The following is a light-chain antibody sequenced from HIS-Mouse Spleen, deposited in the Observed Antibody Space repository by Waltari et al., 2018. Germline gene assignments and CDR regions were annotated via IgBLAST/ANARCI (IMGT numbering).Light chain of an antibody. CDR2: EDS. Sequence: SYELTQPPSVSVSPGQTARITCSGDALPKKYAYWYQQKSGQDPVLVIYEDSKRPSGIPGRCSGSSSGTMATLTISGAQVEDEADYYCYSTDSSGNHRVFGGGTKLTVL. CDR3: YSTDSSGNHRV. J-gene: IGLJ2*01. CDR1: ALPKKY. V-gene: IGLV3-10*01.